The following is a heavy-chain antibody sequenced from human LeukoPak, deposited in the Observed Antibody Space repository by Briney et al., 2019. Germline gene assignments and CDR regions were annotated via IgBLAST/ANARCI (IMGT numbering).Heavy chain of an antibody. Sequence: SETLSLTCIVSGGSISSSYWSWIRQPPGKGLEWMGYIYYSGSTNYNPSLKSRVTISVDTSKNQFSLKLSSVTAADTAVYYCARDRRSDCSGGSCYSVWYFDLWGRGTLVTVSS. J-gene: IGHJ2*01. CDR3: ARDRRSDCSGGSCYSVWYFDL. CDR1: GGSISSSY. D-gene: IGHD2-15*01. V-gene: IGHV4-59*01. CDR2: IYYSGST.